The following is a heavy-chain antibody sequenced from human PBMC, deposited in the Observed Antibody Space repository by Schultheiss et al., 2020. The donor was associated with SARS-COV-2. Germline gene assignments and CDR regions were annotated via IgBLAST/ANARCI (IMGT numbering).Heavy chain of an antibody. V-gene: IGHV5-10-1*01. CDR1: GYSFTSYW. D-gene: IGHD2/OR15-2a*01. Sequence: GGPLRLSCKGSGYSFTSYWISWVRQMPGKGLEWMGRIDPSDSYTNYSPSFQGHVTISADKSISTAYLQWSSLKASDTAMYYCARATWAFTDPYYFDYWGQGTLVTVSS. CDR2: IDPSDSYT. J-gene: IGHJ4*02. CDR3: ARATWAFTDPYYFDY.